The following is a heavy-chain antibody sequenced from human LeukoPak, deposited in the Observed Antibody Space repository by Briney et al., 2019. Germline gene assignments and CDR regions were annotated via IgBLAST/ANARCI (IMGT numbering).Heavy chain of an antibody. Sequence: GESLKISCKGSGYSFTSYWIGWVRQMPGKGLEWIGIIYPGDSDTRYSPSFQGQVTISADKSISTAYLQWSSLKASDTAMYYCARQRYSSSWTEYYFDYWGQGTLVTVSS. J-gene: IGHJ4*02. D-gene: IGHD6-13*01. V-gene: IGHV5-51*01. CDR2: IYPGDSDT. CDR3: ARQRYSSSWTEYYFDY. CDR1: GYSFTSYW.